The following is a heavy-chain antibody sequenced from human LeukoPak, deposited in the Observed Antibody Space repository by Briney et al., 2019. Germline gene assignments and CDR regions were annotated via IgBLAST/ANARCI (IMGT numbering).Heavy chain of an antibody. J-gene: IGHJ4*02. CDR1: GASISSSSYY. CDR3: ARYLGVQQFDY. V-gene: IGHV4-39*01. Sequence: SETLSLTCTVSGASISSSSYYWGWIRQPPGKGLEWIGSIYYSGSTYYNPSLKSRVTISVDTSKNQFSLKLSSVTAADTAVYYCARYLGVQQFDYWGQGTLVTVSS. D-gene: IGHD6-13*01. CDR2: IYYSGST.